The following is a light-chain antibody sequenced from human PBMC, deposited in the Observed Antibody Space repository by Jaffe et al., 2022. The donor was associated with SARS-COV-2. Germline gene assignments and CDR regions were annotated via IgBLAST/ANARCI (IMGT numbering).Light chain of an antibody. CDR1: QSINNNY. CDR2: GAS. Sequence: EIVLTQSPGTLSLSPGERATLSCRASQSINNNYLAWYQQKPGQAPRLLFYGASSRTTGVPDRFSGSGSGTDFTLTISRLEPEDFALYYCQQYGDSPRFTFGQGTKLEIK. CDR3: QQYGDSPRFT. V-gene: IGKV3-20*01. J-gene: IGKJ2*01.